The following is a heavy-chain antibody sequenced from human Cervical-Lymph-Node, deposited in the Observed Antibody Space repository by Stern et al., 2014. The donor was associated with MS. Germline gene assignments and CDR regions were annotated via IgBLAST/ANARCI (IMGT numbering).Heavy chain of an antibody. V-gene: IGHV3-74*02. Sequence: EVQLVESGGGLVQPGGSLTLSCVASGFSIRRYCMHLVRQGPGRGLERVASINRDGTSTDHAVSVRGRFTISRDIARNTLYLQMHSLRAEDAAVYYCSKDTYGPEDFWGQGTSVTVSS. J-gene: IGHJ4*02. CDR1: GFSIRRYC. CDR2: INRDGTST. CDR3: SKDTYGPEDF. D-gene: IGHD3-10*01.